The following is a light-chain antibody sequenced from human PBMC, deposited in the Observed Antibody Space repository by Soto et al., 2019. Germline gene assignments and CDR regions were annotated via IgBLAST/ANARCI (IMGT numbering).Light chain of an antibody. J-gene: IGKJ4*01. Sequence: DIPMTQSPSSLSTPVGDRVTITCRASQSLSTFLNWYQQKPGKAPKVLIYAASSLQTGVPARFSGSGSGTDFTLTISSLQPEDFATYYCQQSYSTPLTFGGGTKVEIK. V-gene: IGKV1-39*01. CDR2: AAS. CDR1: QSLSTF. CDR3: QQSYSTPLT.